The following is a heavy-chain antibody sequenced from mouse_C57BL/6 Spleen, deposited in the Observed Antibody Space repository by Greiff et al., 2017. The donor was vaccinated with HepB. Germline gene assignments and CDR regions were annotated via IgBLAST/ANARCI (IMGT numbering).Heavy chain of an antibody. D-gene: IGHD1-1*01. CDR3: ARWGTVVAFEYFDV. Sequence: VQLQQSGAELVRPGASVKLSCKASGYTFTDYYINWVKQRPGQGLEWIARIYPGSGNTYYNEKFKGKATLTAEKSSSTAYMQLSSLTSEDSAVYFCARWGTVVAFEYFDVWGTGTTVTVSS. V-gene: IGHV1-76*01. CDR1: GYTFTDYY. CDR2: IYPGSGNT. J-gene: IGHJ1*03.